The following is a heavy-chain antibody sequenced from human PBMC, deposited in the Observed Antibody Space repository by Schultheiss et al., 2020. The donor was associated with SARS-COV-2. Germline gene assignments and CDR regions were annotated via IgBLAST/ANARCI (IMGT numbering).Heavy chain of an antibody. CDR1: GFTFSSYS. J-gene: IGHJ4*02. D-gene: IGHD3-3*01. CDR3: AKDYDFWSGYYFDY. Sequence: GGSLRLSCAASGFTFSSYSMNWVRQAPGKGLEWVSSISSSSSYIYYADSVKGRFTISRDNAKNSLYLQMNSLRAEDTAVYYCAKDYDFWSGYYFDYWGQGTLVTVSS. CDR2: ISSSSSYI. V-gene: IGHV3-21*04.